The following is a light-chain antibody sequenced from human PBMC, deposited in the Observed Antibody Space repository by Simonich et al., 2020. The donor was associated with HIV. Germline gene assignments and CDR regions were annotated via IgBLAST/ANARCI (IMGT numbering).Light chain of an antibody. CDR3: QQSYSTPYT. CDR2: AAS. Sequence: IQLTQSPSFLSASVGDRVTITCRASQDISIYLAWYQQKPGKAPKLLIYAASTVQRGVPSRFSGSGSGTEFTLTISSLQPEDFATYYCQQSYSTPYTFGQGTKLEIK. CDR1: QDISIY. V-gene: IGKV1-9*01. J-gene: IGKJ2*01.